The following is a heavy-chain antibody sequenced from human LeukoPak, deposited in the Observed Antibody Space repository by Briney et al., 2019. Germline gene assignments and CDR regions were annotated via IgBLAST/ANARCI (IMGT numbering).Heavy chain of an antibody. CDR1: GFTFSSYW. Sequence: GGSLRLSCAASGFTFSSYWMSWVRQAPGKGLEWVANIKQDGSEKYYVDSVKGRFTISRDNAKNSLYLQMNSLRAEDTAVYYCATLDSSGYYSSGDYWGQGTLVTVSS. J-gene: IGHJ4*02. CDR3: ATLDSSGYYSSGDY. D-gene: IGHD3-22*01. CDR2: IKQDGSEK. V-gene: IGHV3-7*01.